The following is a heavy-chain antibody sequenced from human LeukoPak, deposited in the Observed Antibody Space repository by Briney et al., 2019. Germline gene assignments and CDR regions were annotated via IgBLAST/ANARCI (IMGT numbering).Heavy chain of an antibody. D-gene: IGHD6-13*01. J-gene: IGHJ2*01. CDR3: ARGHRREQQLPRSTYWYFDL. Sequence: SETLSLTCTVSGGSISSSSYYWGWIRQPPGKGLEWIGEINHSGSTNYNPSLKSRVTISVDTSKNQFSLKLSSVTAADTAVYYCARGHRREQQLPRSTYWYFDLWGRGTLVTVSS. CDR1: GGSISSSSYY. CDR2: INHSGST. V-gene: IGHV4-39*07.